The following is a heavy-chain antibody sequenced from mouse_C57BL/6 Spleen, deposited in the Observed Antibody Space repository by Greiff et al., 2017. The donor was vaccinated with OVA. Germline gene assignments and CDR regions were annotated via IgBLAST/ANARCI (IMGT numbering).Heavy chain of an antibody. CDR2: INPNNGGT. J-gene: IGHJ3*01. D-gene: IGHD1-1*01. CDR1: GYTFTDYN. Sequence: EVQLQQSGPELVKPGASVKIPCKASGYTFTDYNMDWVKQSHGKSLEWIGDINPNNGGTIYNQKFKGKATLTVDKSSSTAYMELRSLTSEDTAVYYCARGGVYYGSSYEAWFAYWGQGTLVTVSA. V-gene: IGHV1-18*01. CDR3: ARGGVYYGSSYEAWFAY.